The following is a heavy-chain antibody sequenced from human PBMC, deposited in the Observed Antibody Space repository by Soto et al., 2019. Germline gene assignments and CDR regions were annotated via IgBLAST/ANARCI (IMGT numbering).Heavy chain of an antibody. CDR2: INHTGST. J-gene: IGHJ4*02. CDR1: GAPFSGYY. CDR3: ARGREIFGAVTPFEY. Sequence: SETLSLTCAVYGAPFSGYYWTWIRQPPGKGLEWIGEINHTGSTKYNPSLKSRVTISLDTSKNQFSLSLRSVTAADTAVYYCARGREIFGAVTPFEYWGRGTLVTVSS. D-gene: IGHD3-3*01. V-gene: IGHV4-34*01.